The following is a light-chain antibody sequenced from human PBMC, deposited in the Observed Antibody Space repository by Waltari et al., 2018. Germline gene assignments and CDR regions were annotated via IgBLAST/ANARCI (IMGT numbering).Light chain of an antibody. CDR3: ASHGNNKV. Sequence: QSALTQPASVSGSPGQSITISCTGTSSDVGLYNFVSWYQQHPGKAPKLIISGVDTRPSGVPDRFSGSKSGSTAYLTVSGLQAEDEADYYCASHGNNKVFGGGTKLTVL. V-gene: IGLV2-8*01. CDR1: SSDVGLYNF. CDR2: GVD. J-gene: IGLJ3*02.